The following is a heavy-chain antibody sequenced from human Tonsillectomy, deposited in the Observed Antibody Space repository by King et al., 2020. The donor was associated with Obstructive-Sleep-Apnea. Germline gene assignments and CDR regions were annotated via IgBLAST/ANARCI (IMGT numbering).Heavy chain of an antibody. J-gene: IGHJ3*02. CDR3: ERRKKAYDAFDI. Sequence: QLQESGPGLVKPSETLSLTCTVSGGSISSYYWSWIRQPPGKGLEWIGYIYYSVRPNYNPSLNSRVTISVDTSQNQFSLKLSAVTAADTAVYYCERRKKAYDAFDIWGQGTMVTVSS. CDR1: GGSISSYY. V-gene: IGHV4-59*08. CDR2: IYYSVRP.